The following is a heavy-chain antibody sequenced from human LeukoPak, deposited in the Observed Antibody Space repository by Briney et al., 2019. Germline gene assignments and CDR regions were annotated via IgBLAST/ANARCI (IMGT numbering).Heavy chain of an antibody. J-gene: IGHJ4*02. CDR3: ARDLTYYYDRSGYYWAY. CDR2: IRSKAYGGTT. D-gene: IGHD3-22*01. V-gene: IGHV3-71*01. CDR1: GFTFSDYY. Sequence: GGSLRLSCAASGFTFSDYYTSWIRQAPGKGLEWVGFIRSKAYGGTTEYGASVKGRFTISRDDSKSIAYLQMNSLKAEDTAVYYCARDLTYYYDRSGYYWAYWGQGTLVTVSS.